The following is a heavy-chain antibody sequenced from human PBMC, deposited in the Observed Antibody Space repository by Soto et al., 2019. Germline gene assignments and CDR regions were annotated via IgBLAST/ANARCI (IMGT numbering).Heavy chain of an antibody. V-gene: IGHV3-30*18. Sequence: ESVGGVVQPGRSLRLSCAASGFTFSSYGMHWVRQAPGKGLEWVAVISYDGSNKYYADSVKGRFTISRDNSKNTLYLQMNSLRAEDTAVYYCAKEYSSSSKVAGNDYWGQGTLVTVSS. CDR3: AKEYSSSSKVAGNDY. J-gene: IGHJ4*02. D-gene: IGHD6-6*01. CDR1: GFTFSSYG. CDR2: ISYDGSNK.